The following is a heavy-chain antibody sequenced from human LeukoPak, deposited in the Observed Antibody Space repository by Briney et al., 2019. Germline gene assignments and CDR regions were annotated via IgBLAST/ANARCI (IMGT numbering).Heavy chain of an antibody. CDR2: MYHSGTT. CDR1: GGSISSSIW. Sequence: PSGTLSLTCAVSGGSISSSIWWSWVRPSPGKGLEWIGEMYHSGTTNYNPSLKSRVTISVDKSKNQFSLKLSSVTAADTAVYYCAREPGYYDSSGYYYEAAFDIWGQGTMVTVSS. D-gene: IGHD3-22*01. J-gene: IGHJ3*02. CDR3: AREPGYYDSSGYYYEAAFDI. V-gene: IGHV4-4*02.